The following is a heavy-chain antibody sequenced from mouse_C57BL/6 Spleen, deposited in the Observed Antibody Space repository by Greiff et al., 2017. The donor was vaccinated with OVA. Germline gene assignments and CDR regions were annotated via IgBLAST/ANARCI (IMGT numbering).Heavy chain of an antibody. Sequence: QVQLQQPGAELVKPGASVKMSRKASGYTFTSYWITWVKQRPGQGLEWIGDIYPGSGSTNYNEKFKSKATLTVDTSSSTAYMQLSSLTSEDSAVYYCARRGGIYYGSSYAMDYWGQGTSVTVSS. CDR3: ARRGGIYYGSSYAMDY. D-gene: IGHD1-1*01. CDR1: GYTFTSYW. V-gene: IGHV1-55*01. CDR2: IYPGSGST. J-gene: IGHJ4*01.